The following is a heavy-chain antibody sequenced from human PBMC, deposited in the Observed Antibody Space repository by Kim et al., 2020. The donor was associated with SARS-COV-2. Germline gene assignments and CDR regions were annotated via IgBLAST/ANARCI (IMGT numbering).Heavy chain of an antibody. J-gene: IGHJ4*02. CDR3: ARASSITIFGVALHFDY. V-gene: IGHV4-31*03. Sequence: SETLSLTCTVSGGSISSGGYYWSWIRQHPGKGLEWIGYIYYSGSTYYNPSLKSRVTISVDTSKNQFSLKLSSVTAADTAVYYCARASSITIFGVALHFDYWGQGTLVTVSS. CDR2: IYYSGST. D-gene: IGHD3-3*01. CDR1: GGSISSGGYY.